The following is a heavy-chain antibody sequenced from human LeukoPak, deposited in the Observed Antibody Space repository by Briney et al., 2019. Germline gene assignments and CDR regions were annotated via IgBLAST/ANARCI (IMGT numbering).Heavy chain of an antibody. CDR3: ARDECSTTSCYGY. Sequence: SGRSLRLSCATSGFIFSDYGMHWVRQAPGRGLEWVAVIWYDGSKEYYADSVKGRFTISRDSSKNTVYLQMNSLRAEDTAVYYCARDECSTTSCYGYWGQGTLATVSS. J-gene: IGHJ4*02. V-gene: IGHV3-33*01. CDR1: GFIFSDYG. D-gene: IGHD2-2*01. CDR2: IWYDGSKE.